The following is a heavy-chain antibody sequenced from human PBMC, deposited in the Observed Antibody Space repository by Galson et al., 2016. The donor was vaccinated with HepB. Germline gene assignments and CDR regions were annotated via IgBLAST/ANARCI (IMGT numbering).Heavy chain of an antibody. V-gene: IGHV5-51*01. CDR1: GFRFTTYW. CDR2: VHPADSNT. J-gene: IGHJ4*02. Sequence: QSGAEVKKPGESLRISCEVSGFRFTTYWIGWVRQVPGKGLEWVAIVHPADSNTKYSPSFQGHVTVSADNSINTAYLHWSSLKASDTAIYYCARSYGGTIDYWGQGTLVTVSS. D-gene: IGHD2-15*01. CDR3: ARSYGGTIDY.